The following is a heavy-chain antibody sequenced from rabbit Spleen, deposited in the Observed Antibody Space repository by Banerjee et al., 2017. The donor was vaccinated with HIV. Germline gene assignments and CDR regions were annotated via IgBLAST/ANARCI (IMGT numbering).Heavy chain of an antibody. CDR1: GLDFSGDSY. Sequence: QEQLVESGGGLVKPEGSLKLSCTASGLDFSGDSYDSYMCWVRQAPGKGLEWIACIDIGGSAFTYFASWAKGRFTISKTSSTTVTLQMTSLTAADTATYFCARDTSSSFSSYGMDLWGPGTLVTVS. J-gene: IGHJ6*01. D-gene: IGHD1-1*01. V-gene: IGHV1S45*01. CDR2: IDIGGSAFT. CDR3: ARDTSSSFSSYGMDL.